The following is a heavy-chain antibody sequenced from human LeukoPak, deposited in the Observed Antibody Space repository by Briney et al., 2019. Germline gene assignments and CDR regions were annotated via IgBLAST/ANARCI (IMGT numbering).Heavy chain of an antibody. Sequence: GGSLRLSCAASGFTFSNYWMHWVRQAPGKGLEWMADIKQDGSEKYYVVSVKGRFTISRDNAKNSLYLEMNSLRAEDTAVYYCARAAYFYDTSVYSTGLDYWGQGTLVTVSS. CDR2: IKQDGSEK. CDR3: ARAAYFYDTSVYSTGLDY. D-gene: IGHD3-22*01. CDR1: GFTFSNYW. J-gene: IGHJ4*02. V-gene: IGHV3-7*05.